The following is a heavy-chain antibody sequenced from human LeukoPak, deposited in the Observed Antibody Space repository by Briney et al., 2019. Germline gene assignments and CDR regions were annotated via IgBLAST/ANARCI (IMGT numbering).Heavy chain of an antibody. Sequence: GGSLRLSCAASGFTFSSYAMSWVRQAPGKGLEWVSAISGSGGSTYYADSVKGRFTISRDNSKNTLYLQMNSLRAEDTAVYYCATRDGVVPAAIPNDAFDIWGQGTMVTVSS. CDR2: ISGSGGST. CDR3: ATRDGVVPAAIPNDAFDI. D-gene: IGHD2-2*01. J-gene: IGHJ3*02. CDR1: GFTFSSYA. V-gene: IGHV3-23*01.